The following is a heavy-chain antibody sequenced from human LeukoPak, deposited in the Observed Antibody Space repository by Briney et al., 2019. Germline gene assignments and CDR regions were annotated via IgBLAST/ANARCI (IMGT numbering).Heavy chain of an antibody. J-gene: IGHJ4*02. V-gene: IGHV4-59*01. CDR3: ARAGPRRDGYNVDY. Sequence: SETLSLTCTVSGGSISGYYWSWIRQPPGKGLEWIGYIYYSGSTNYNPSLKSRVTISVDTSKNQFSLKLSSVTAADTAVYYCARAGPRRDGYNVDYWGQGTLVTVSS. CDR1: GGSISGYY. D-gene: IGHD5-24*01. CDR2: IYYSGST.